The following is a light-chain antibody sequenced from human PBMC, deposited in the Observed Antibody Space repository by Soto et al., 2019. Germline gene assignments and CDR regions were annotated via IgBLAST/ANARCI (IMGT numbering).Light chain of an antibody. CDR3: GTWDSSLSAGV. Sequence: QSALTQPPSVSAAPGQKATISCSGSSSNIGNNYVSWYQQFPGTAPKLLIYENNKRPSGIPDRFSGSKSGTSATLGITGLQTGDEADYYCGTWDSSLSAGVFGGGTKLTVL. CDR2: ENN. J-gene: IGLJ2*01. CDR1: SSNIGNNY. V-gene: IGLV1-51*02.